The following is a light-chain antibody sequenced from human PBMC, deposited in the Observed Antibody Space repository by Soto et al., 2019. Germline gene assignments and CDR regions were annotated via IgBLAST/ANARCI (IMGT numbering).Light chain of an antibody. CDR2: DAS. J-gene: IGKJ4*01. CDR1: QSISNS. V-gene: IGKV3-11*01. Sequence: EIVLTQSPATLSLSPGERATLSCRASQSISNSLAWYQQKPGQAPRLLIFDASNRATGIPARFSGSGSGTDFTLTISSLEPADFAVYYCRQRSNWPLTFGGGTKVEIK. CDR3: RQRSNWPLT.